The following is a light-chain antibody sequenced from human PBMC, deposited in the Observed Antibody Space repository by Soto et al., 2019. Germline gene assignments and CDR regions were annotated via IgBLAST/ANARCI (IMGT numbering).Light chain of an antibody. J-gene: IGKJ4*01. V-gene: IGKV3-11*01. CDR1: QSVSTY. CDR3: QQRSNWPRLT. CDR2: DAS. Sequence: EIVLTQSTATLYLSPRQRANLSCSVTQSVSTYLAWYQQKPGQSPRLLIYDASNRATGIPFRFSGSGSGKDFTLTISSIAPEDFAVYYCQQRSNWPRLTFGGGTKVDIK.